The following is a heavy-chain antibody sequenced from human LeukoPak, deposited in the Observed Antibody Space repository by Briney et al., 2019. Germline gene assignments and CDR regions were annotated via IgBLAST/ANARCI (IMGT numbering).Heavy chain of an antibody. Sequence: SGGSLRLSCAASGFTFDDYAMHWVRQAPGKGLEWVSGISWNSGSIGYADSVKGRFTISRDNAKNSLYLQMNSLRAEDTALYYCARSSSWTEGSVEFDYWAREPWSPSPQ. V-gene: IGHV3-9*01. CDR1: GFTFDDYA. CDR3: ARSSSWTEGSVEFDY. D-gene: IGHD6-13*01. J-gene: IGHJ4*02. CDR2: ISWNSGSI.